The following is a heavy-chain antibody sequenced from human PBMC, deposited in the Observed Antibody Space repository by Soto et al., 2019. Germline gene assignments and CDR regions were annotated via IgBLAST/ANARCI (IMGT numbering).Heavy chain of an antibody. V-gene: IGHV3-66*01. CDR3: ARDRGCSGGDCSTSFDY. Sequence: EVQVVESGGGLVQTGGSLRLSCAASGFTVSSYMTWVRQAPGKGLEWVAVIYSGGRTSYADSVKGRFTISRDNSKNTVGLQLSSLRADDTGIYYCARDRGCSGGDCSTSFDYWGQGTLVTVSS. D-gene: IGHD2-21*02. CDR2: IYSGGRT. CDR1: GFTVSSY. J-gene: IGHJ4*02.